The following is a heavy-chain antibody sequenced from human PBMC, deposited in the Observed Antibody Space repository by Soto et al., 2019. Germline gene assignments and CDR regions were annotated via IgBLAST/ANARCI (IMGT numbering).Heavy chain of an antibody. V-gene: IGHV1-69*01. CDR2: IKPISDIT. Sequence: QIRLVQSGAEVQKPGSSVRVSCKASGDTFGRFTINWVRQAPGQGLEWMGGIKPISDITNYAQRFQGRVTFTADASTSTVYLELSSLRSEDTAMYYCARDPSTINKLIVVWFDPLGQGTLVTVSS. J-gene: IGHJ5*02. D-gene: IGHD4-4*01. CDR3: ARDPSTINKLIVVWFDP. CDR1: GDTFGRFT.